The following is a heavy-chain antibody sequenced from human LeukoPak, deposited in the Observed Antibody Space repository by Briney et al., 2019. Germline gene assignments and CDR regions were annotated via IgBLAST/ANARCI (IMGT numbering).Heavy chain of an antibody. V-gene: IGHV4-59*01. D-gene: IGHD6-13*01. CDR2: IYYSGST. CDR3: ARVGSSWPSYYYYYMDV. J-gene: IGHJ6*03. Sequence: SETLSLTCTVSGGSISSYYWSWIRQPPGKGLEWIGYIYYSGSTNYNPSLKSRVTISVDTSKNQSSLKLSSVTAADTAVYYCARVGSSWPSYYYYYMDVWGKGTTVTISS. CDR1: GGSISSYY.